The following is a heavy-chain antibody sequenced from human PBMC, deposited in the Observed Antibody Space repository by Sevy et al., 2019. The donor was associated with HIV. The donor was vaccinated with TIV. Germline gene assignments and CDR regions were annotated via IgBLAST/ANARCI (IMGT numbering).Heavy chain of an antibody. CDR1: GFTFSSYS. CDR2: ISSSSSYI. CDR3: ARDQLGTNDAFDI. Sequence: GGSLRLSCAASGFTFSSYSMNWVRQAPGKGLEWVSSISSSSSYIYYADSVKGRFTISRDNAKNSLYLQMNSLRAEDTAVYYCARDQLGTNDAFDIWGQGTMVTVSS. D-gene: IGHD7-27*01. J-gene: IGHJ3*02. V-gene: IGHV3-21*01.